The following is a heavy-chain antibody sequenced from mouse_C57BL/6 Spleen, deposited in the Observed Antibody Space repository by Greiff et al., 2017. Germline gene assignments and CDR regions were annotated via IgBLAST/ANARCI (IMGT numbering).Heavy chain of an antibody. CDR1: GFTFSDYG. CDR2: ISSGSSTI. Sequence: EVKLVESGGGLVKPGGSLKLSCAASGFTFSDYGMHWVRQAPEKGLEWVAYISSGSSTIYYADTVKGRFTISRDNAKNTLFLQMTSLRSEDTAMYYCARRSGYYHGSSSFDYWGQGTTLTVSS. J-gene: IGHJ2*01. D-gene: IGHD1-1*01. CDR3: ARRSGYYHGSSSFDY. V-gene: IGHV5-17*01.